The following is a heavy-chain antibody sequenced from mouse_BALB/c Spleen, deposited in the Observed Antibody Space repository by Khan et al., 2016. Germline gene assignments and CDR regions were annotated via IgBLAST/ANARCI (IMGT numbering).Heavy chain of an antibody. J-gene: IGHJ4*01. D-gene: IGHD1-1*01. V-gene: IGHV1-7*01. CDR1: GYTFTSYW. Sequence: QVQLKQSGAELAKPGASVKMSCKASGYTFTSYWMHWVKQRPRQGLEWIGYINPSTGYTEYNQKFKDKATLTADKSSSTAYMQLSSLTSEDSAVYYCTRSVPLSAMDYGGQGTAATVSS. CDR2: INPSTGYT. CDR3: TRSVPLSAMDY.